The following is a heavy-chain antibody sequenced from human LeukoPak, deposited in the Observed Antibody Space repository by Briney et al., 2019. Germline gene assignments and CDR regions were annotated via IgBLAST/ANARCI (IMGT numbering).Heavy chain of an antibody. CDR1: GFTVSSNY. CDR2: IYSGGST. J-gene: IGHJ3*02. Sequence: PGGSLRLSCAASGFTVSSNYMSWVRQAPGKGLEWVSVIYSGGSTYYADSVKGRFTISRDNSKNTLYLQMNSLRAEDTAVYYCAREKGYSSGWYLGAFDIWGQGTMVTVSS. V-gene: IGHV3-66*01. D-gene: IGHD6-19*01. CDR3: AREKGYSSGWYLGAFDI.